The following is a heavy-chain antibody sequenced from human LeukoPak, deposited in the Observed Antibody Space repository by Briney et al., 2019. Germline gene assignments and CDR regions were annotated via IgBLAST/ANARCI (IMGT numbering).Heavy chain of an antibody. CDR2: ISGSGGST. Sequence: SGGSLRLSCAASGFTFSSYAMSWVRQAPGKGLEWVSAISGSGGSTYYADSVKGRFTISRDNSRNTLYLQMNSLRAEDTAVYYCVKTPGGNSYGSFDCWGQGTLVTVSS. D-gene: IGHD5-18*01. CDR1: GFTFSSYA. J-gene: IGHJ4*02. CDR3: VKTPGGNSYGSFDC. V-gene: IGHV3-23*01.